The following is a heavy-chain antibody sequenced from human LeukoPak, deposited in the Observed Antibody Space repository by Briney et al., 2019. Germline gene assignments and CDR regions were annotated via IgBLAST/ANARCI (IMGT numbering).Heavy chain of an antibody. CDR2: ISWNSGSI. Sequence: PGGSLRLSCAASGFTFDDYAMHWVRQAPGKGLEWVSGISWNSGSIGYADSVKGRFTIPRDNAKNSLYLQMNSLRAEDTALYYCAKDISDFWSGHPNYYYYYGMDVWGQGTTVTVSS. CDR3: AKDISDFWSGHPNYYYYYGMDV. CDR1: GFTFDDYA. J-gene: IGHJ6*02. V-gene: IGHV3-9*01. D-gene: IGHD3-3*01.